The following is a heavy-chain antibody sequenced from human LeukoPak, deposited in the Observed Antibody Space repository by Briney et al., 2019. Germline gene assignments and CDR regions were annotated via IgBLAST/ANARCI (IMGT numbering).Heavy chain of an antibody. D-gene: IGHD3-3*01. Sequence: PSETLSLTCSVSGASLSSYYWGWIRQSPGKGLEWPGYISDTGKTDYNPSLKSRGTLSLDTSKNQFSLRLTSVTAADTAVYYCVTGYYEPFDNWGQGTLVTVSS. J-gene: IGHJ4*02. CDR3: VTGYYEPFDN. CDR1: GASLSSYY. V-gene: IGHV4-59*01. CDR2: ISDTGKT.